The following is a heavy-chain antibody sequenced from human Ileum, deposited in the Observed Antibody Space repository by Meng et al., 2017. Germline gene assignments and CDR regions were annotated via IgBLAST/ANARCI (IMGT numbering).Heavy chain of an antibody. V-gene: IGHV4-4*03. Sequence: QVDLGEPGPGRLSALLTASFACHVSCLSISGSDAGSSVRQPPVKGLEWIAEMNLGGSPNYNPSLKSRVTMSVDKSNDHLSLQLTSVTAADTAVYYCAHIFDSWGQGTLVTVSS. CDR3: AHIFDS. CDR1: CLSISGSDA. CDR2: MNLGGSP. J-gene: IGHJ4*02.